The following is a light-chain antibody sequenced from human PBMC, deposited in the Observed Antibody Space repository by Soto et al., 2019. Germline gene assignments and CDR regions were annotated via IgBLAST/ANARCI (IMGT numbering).Light chain of an antibody. CDR2: GAS. V-gene: IGKV3-15*01. CDR3: QQYNNWPPSIT. J-gene: IGKJ5*01. Sequence: EIVMTQSPATLSVSPGERATLSCRASQSVSSNLAWYQQKPGQAPRLLIYGASTRATGIPARFSGSGFGTEFTHTISSLQSEDFAVYYCQQYNNWPPSITFGQGTRLEIK. CDR1: QSVSSN.